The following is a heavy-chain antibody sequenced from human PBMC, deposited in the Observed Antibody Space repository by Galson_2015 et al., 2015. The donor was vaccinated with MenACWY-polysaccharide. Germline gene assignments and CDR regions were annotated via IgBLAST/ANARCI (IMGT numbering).Heavy chain of an antibody. V-gene: IGHV3-30*18. CDR3: AKGGGGDCSGGSCLDY. CDR2: ISYDGSNK. CDR1: GFTFSSYG. D-gene: IGHD2-15*01. Sequence: SLRLSCAASGFTFSSYGMHWVRQAPGKGLEWVAVISYDGSNKYYADSVKGRFTISRDNSKNTLYLQMNSLRAEDTAVYYCAKGGGGDCSGGSCLDYWGQGTLVTVSS. J-gene: IGHJ4*02.